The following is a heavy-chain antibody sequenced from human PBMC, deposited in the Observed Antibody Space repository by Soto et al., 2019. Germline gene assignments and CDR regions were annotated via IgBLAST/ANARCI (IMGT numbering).Heavy chain of an antibody. CDR1: GLPFSTSF. CDR2: ISGSSSSI. CDR3: ATGPIYSNIDN. D-gene: IGHD2-15*01. V-gene: IGHV3-48*02. J-gene: IGHJ4*02. Sequence: GGSLRLSCAASGLPFSTSFMNWVRQAPGKGLEWVSYISGSSSSIFYADSVKGRFTVSRDNAMNSLFLQMNNLRDEDSAVYYCATGPIYSNIDNWGQGTQVTVSS.